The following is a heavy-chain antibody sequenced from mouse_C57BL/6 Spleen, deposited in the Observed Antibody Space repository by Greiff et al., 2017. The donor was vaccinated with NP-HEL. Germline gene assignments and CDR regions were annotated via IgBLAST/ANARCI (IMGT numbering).Heavy chain of an antibody. CDR3: ARQTAQALVYYFDY. V-gene: IGHV5-9*01. D-gene: IGHD3-2*02. CDR2: ISGGGGNT. Sequence: EVMLVESGGGLVKPGGSLKLSCAASGFTFSSYTMSWVRQTPEKRLEWVATISGGGGNTYYPDSVKGRFTISRDNAKNTLYLQMSSLRSEDTALYYGARQTAQALVYYFDYWGQGTTLTVSS. CDR1: GFTFSSYT. J-gene: IGHJ2*01.